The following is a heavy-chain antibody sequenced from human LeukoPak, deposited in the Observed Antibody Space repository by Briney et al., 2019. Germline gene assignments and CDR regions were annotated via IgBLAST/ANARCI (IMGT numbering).Heavy chain of an antibody. J-gene: IGHJ4*02. CDR1: GFTLRSYS. D-gene: IGHD4-11*01. CDR3: ARERGLTTKDFDY. V-gene: IGHV3-21*01. CDR2: SSSSSSYI. Sequence: GGSQRLSCAASGFTLRSYSVNGVREARVEGREWVSSSSSSSSYIYYADSVKGRFTISSDNAKNSLYLQMNSLRAEDTAVYYCARERGLTTKDFDYWGQGTLVTVSS.